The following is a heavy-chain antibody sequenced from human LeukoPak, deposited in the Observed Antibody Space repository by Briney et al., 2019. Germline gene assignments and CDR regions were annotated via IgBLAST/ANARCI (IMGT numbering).Heavy chain of an antibody. J-gene: IGHJ4*02. D-gene: IGHD5-24*01. Sequence: GGSLRLSCAGPGFSFSNYGMGWVRQAPGKGLEWVAVVSASGDYTEYADSVKGRFTISRDTSQNTLILEMNSLRAEDTAVYYCAKKPVTIKYPFDNWGLGTLVTVSS. CDR3: AKKPVTIKYPFDN. CDR2: VSASGDYT. CDR1: GFSFSNYG. V-gene: IGHV3-23*01.